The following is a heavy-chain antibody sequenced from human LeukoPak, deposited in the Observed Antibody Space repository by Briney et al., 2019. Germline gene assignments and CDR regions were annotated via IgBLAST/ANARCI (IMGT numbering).Heavy chain of an antibody. Sequence: PGGSLRLSCAASGFTFSSYGMHWVRQAPGKGLEWVAVIWYDGSNKYYADSVKGRFTISRDNPKNTLYLQMNSLRAEDTAVYYCARDGSGWYFDYWGQGTLVTVSS. V-gene: IGHV3-33*01. CDR3: ARDGSGWYFDY. CDR2: IWYDGSNK. J-gene: IGHJ4*02. CDR1: GFTFSSYG. D-gene: IGHD6-19*01.